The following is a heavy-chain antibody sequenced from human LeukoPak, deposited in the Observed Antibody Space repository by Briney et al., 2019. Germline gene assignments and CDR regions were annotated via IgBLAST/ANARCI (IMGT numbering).Heavy chain of an antibody. CDR3: AIVAAADAFDI. D-gene: IGHD6-13*01. V-gene: IGHV3-30*03. CDR2: ISYDGSNK. J-gene: IGHJ3*02. CDR1: GFTFSSYG. Sequence: PGGSLRLSCAASGFTFSSYGMHWVRQAPGKGLEWVAVISYDGSNKYYADSVKGRFTISRDNSKNTLYLQMNSLGAEDTAVYYCAIVAAADAFDIWGQGTMVTVSS.